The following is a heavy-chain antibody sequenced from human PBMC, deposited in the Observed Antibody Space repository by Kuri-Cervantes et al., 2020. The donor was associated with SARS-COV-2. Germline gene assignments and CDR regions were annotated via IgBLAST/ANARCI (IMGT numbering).Heavy chain of an antibody. D-gene: IGHD3-22*01. Sequence: GGSLRLSCAASGFTFSSYGMHWVRQAPGKGLEWVAFIRYDGSNKYYADSVKGRFTISRDNSKNTLYLQMNSLRAEDTAVYYCAKGLYDSSGYYLYYFDYWGQGTLVTVSS. V-gene: IGHV3-30*02. CDR3: AKGLYDSSGYYLYYFDY. CDR2: IRYDGSNK. J-gene: IGHJ4*02. CDR1: GFTFSSYG.